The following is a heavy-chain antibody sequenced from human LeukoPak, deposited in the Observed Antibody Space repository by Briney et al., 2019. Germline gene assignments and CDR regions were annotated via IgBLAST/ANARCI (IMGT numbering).Heavy chain of an antibody. CDR3: SGCSGGSCDTIDY. D-gene: IGHD2-15*01. CDR1: GFTFSNAW. CDR2: IKSKTDGGTT. V-gene: IGHV3-15*01. Sequence: GGSLRLSCAASGFTFSNAWMSWVRQAPGKGLEWVGRIKSKTDGGTTDYAAPVKGRFTISRDDSINTLYLQMNSLKTEDTAVYYCSGCSGGSCDTIDYWGQGTLVTVSS. J-gene: IGHJ4*02.